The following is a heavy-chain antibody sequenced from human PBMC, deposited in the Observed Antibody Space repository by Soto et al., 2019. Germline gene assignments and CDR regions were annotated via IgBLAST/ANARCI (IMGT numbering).Heavy chain of an antibody. J-gene: IGHJ6*02. D-gene: IGHD3-3*01. V-gene: IGHV7-4-1*01. CDR2: INTNTGNP. CDR3: ARDNQPGYYDFWSGHYYYYYGMDV. CDR1: GYTFTSYA. Sequence: ASVKVSCKASGYTFTSYAMNWVRQAPGQGLEWMGWINTNTGNPTYAQGFTGRFVFSLDTSVSTAYLQICSLKAEDTAVYYCARDNQPGYYDFWSGHYYYYYGMDVWGQGXTVT.